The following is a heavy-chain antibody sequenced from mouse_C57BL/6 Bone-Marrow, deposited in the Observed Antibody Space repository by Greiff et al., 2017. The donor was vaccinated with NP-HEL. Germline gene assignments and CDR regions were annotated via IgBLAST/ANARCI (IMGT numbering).Heavy chain of an antibody. CDR2: IDPDNGDT. CDR3: TTGGYYDLDY. CDR1: GFNFKDYY. J-gene: IGHJ2*01. Sequence: EVQLQQSGAELVRPGASVKLSCTASGFNFKDYYMHWVKQRPEQGLEWIGRIDPDNGDTEYASKFQGKATITADTSSNTAYLQLSSLTSEEAAVYYCTTGGYYDLDYWGQGTALTVSS. V-gene: IGHV14-4*01. D-gene: IGHD2-4*01.